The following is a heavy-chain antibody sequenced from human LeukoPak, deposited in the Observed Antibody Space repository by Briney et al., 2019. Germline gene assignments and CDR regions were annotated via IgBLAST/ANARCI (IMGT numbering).Heavy chain of an antibody. CDR3: ARGPIQLWIHNAMDV. V-gene: IGHV3-49*04. Sequence: GGSLRLSCIGSGFIFGDHAMSWVRQAPGKGLEWVGFIRSKAYRATTEYAVSVKGRFTISRDDSASIAYLQMNSLRTEDTAVYYCARGPIQLWIHNAMDVWGQGTTVTVSS. CDR1: GFIFGDHA. D-gene: IGHD5-24*01. J-gene: IGHJ6*02. CDR2: IRSKAYRATT.